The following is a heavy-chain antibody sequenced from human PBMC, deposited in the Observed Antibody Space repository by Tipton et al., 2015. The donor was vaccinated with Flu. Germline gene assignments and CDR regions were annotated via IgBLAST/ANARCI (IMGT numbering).Heavy chain of an antibody. D-gene: IGHD1-26*01. CDR2: ISAYNGNT. J-gene: IGHJ4*02. Sequence: QLVQSGAEVKKPGASVKVSCKASGYTFTSYGISWVRQAPGQGLEWMGWISAYNGNTNYAQKLQGRVTMTTDTSTSTAYMELRSWGAGDPAVYSCARDRLVGVAGFYSWGEGTLGTVSP. CDR3: ARDRLVGVAGFYS. V-gene: IGHV1-18*01. CDR1: GYTFTSYG.